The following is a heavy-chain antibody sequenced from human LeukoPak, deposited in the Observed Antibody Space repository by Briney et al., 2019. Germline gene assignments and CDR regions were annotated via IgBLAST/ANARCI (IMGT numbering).Heavy chain of an antibody. J-gene: IGHJ4*02. CDR2: ISSSSSYI. CDR3: ARASEGLGELSSVDY. Sequence: GGSLRLSCAASGFTFSSYWMSWVRQAPGKGLEWVSSISSSSSYIYYADSVKGRFTISRDNAKNSLFLQMNSLRAEDTAVYYCARASEGLGELSSVDYWGQGTLVTVSS. CDR1: GFTFSSYW. V-gene: IGHV3-21*01. D-gene: IGHD3-16*02.